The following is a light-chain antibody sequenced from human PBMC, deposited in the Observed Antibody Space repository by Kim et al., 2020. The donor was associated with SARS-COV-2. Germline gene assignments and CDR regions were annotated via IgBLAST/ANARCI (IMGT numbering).Light chain of an antibody. J-gene: IGLJ3*02. Sequence: GQSITISCTGTSSDIGNYDYVSWYQQHPGKAPKLMIYDVSNRPSGVSNRFSGSKSGNTASLTISGLQAEDEADYYCSSYTSSSTRVFGGETQLTVL. CDR2: DVS. V-gene: IGLV2-14*03. CDR1: SSDIGNYDY. CDR3: SSYTSSSTRV.